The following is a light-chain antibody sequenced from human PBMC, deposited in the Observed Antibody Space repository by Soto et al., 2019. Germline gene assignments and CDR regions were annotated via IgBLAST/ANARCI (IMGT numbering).Light chain of an antibody. CDR1: QTIDNT. CDR3: QQYGSSIT. Sequence: EIVMTQSPATLSLSRGERATLCCSASQTIDNTLAWYQRKPGQAPRLLIYGASNRATGTPDRFSGSGSGTDFTLTISRLEPEDFAVYYCQQYGSSITFGQGTKVDIK. J-gene: IGKJ1*01. CDR2: GAS. V-gene: IGKV3-20*01.